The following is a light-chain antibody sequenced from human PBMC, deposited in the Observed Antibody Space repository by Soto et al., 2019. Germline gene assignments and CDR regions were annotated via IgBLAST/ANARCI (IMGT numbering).Light chain of an antibody. CDR2: NNN. V-gene: IGLV1-47*02. J-gene: IGLJ1*01. CDR1: SSNIGSNY. Sequence: QSALTQPPSASGTPGQGVIISCSGSSSNIGSNYVYWHQHLPGTAPKLLIFNNNQRPSGVPDRFSASKSGTSASLAIRGLRSEDEGDYYSATWDAGLSGYVFGSGTKVTVL. CDR3: ATWDAGLSGYV.